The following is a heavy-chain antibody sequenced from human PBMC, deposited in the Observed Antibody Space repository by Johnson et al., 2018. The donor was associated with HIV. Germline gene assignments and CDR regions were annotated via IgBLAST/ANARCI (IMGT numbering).Heavy chain of an antibody. CDR1: GSTLSSYW. J-gene: IGHJ3*02. CDR3: AREGVVGVKDGLI. V-gene: IGHV3-74*01. CDR2: INSDGSSP. Sequence: VQLVESGGGLVQPGGSLRLSCAASGSTLSSYWMHWVRQVPGKGPVWVSRINSDGSSPAYADSVKGRFTISRDGAKNTLYLQMNSLRAEDTAVYYCAREGVVGVKDGLIWGQGTMVTVSS. D-gene: IGHD1-26*01.